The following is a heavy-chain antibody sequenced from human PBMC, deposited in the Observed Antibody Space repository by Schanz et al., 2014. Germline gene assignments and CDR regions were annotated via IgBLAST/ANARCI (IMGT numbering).Heavy chain of an antibody. Sequence: QVQLQESGPGLVKPSQTLSLTCTVSGGSISSATYYWSWVRQPAGKGLEWIGRIYSRGSSTYNPSLKSRVTIPLDTPKNQFSLKLSSVTAADTAVYYCAREPLSGYNWFDPWGQGSLVTVSS. V-gene: IGHV4-61*02. D-gene: IGHD6-25*01. CDR2: IYSRGSS. CDR1: GGSISSATYY. CDR3: AREPLSGYNWFDP. J-gene: IGHJ5*02.